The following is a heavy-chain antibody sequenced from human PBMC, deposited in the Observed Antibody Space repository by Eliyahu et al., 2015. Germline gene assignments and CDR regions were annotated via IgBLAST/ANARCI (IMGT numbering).Heavy chain of an antibody. CDR3: ARHTYYYDSSGLGAFDI. Sequence: EVQLVQSGAEVKKPGESLXXSCKGXGXXLTSXWIGWVRQMPGKGLEWMGIIYPGDSDTRYSPSFQGQVTISADKSISTAYLQWSSLKASDTAMYYCARHTYYYDSSGLGAFDIWGQGTMVTVSS. CDR2: IYPGDSDT. CDR1: GXXLTSXW. J-gene: IGHJ3*02. V-gene: IGHV5-51*01. D-gene: IGHD3-22*01.